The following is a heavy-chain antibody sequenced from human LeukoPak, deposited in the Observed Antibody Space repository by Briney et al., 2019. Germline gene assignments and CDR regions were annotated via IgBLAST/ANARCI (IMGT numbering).Heavy chain of an antibody. CDR2: ISSSGSTI. Sequence: PGGSLRLSCAASGXTFSSYEMNWVRQAPGKGLEWVSYISSSGSTIYYADSVKGRFTISRDNAKNSLYLQMNSLRAEDTAVYYCARDSYYYYGMDVWGQGTTVTVSS. V-gene: IGHV3-48*03. CDR1: GXTFSSYE. J-gene: IGHJ6*02. CDR3: ARDSYYYYGMDV.